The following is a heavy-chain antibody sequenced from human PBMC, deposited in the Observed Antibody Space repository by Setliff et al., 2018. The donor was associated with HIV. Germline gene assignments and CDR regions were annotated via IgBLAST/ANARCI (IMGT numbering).Heavy chain of an antibody. D-gene: IGHD6-19*01. CDR1: GGSISSRNW. CDR3: ARATWLVHPFPLYYFDS. CDR2: IYHSGST. Sequence: SETLSLTCAVSGGSISSRNWWSWVRQPPGKGLEWIGEIYHSGSTNYNPSLKSRVTVSVDKSKNQFSLKLISVTAADTAVYYCARATWLVHPFPLYYFDSCGHGTLVTVSS. J-gene: IGHJ4*01. V-gene: IGHV4-4*02.